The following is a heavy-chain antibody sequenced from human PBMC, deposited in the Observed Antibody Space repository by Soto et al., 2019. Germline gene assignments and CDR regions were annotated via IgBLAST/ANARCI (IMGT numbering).Heavy chain of an antibody. CDR3: ARASVLYCSSTSCYEDYYYGMDV. CDR2: IYYSGST. Sequence: TLSLTCTVSGGSISSGGYYWSWIRQHPGKGLEWIGYIYYSGSTYYNPSLKSRVTISVDTSKNQFSLKLSSVTAADTAVYHCARASVLYCSSTSCYEDYYYGMDVWGQGTTVTVSS. CDR1: GGSISSGGYY. D-gene: IGHD2-2*01. V-gene: IGHV4-31*03. J-gene: IGHJ6*02.